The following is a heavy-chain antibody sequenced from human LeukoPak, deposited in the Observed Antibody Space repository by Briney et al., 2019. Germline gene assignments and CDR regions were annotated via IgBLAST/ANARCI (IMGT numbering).Heavy chain of an antibody. CDR1: GYTFTGYY. V-gene: IGHV1-2*02. Sequence: ASVKVSCKASGYTFTGYYLHWVRQAPGQGLEWMGCVNPNSGDTNYAQKFQGSVTMTRDTSISTGYMELSRLRSADTAVYYCAREGTMVRGVMRGNWFDPWGQGTLVTVSS. CDR2: VNPNSGDT. J-gene: IGHJ5*02. D-gene: IGHD3-10*01. CDR3: AREGTMVRGVMRGNWFDP.